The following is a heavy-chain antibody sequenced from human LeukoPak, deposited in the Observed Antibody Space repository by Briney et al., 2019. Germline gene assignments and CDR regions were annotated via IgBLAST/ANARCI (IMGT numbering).Heavy chain of an antibody. CDR1: GFTFSSYA. CDR2: ISSNGGST. CDR3: ARGRVGATTLWFDP. J-gene: IGHJ5*02. D-gene: IGHD1-26*01. V-gene: IGHV3-64*01. Sequence: GGSLRLSCAASGFTFSSYAMHWVRQAPGKGLEYVSAISSNGGSTYYANSVKGRFTISRDNSKNTLYLQMGSLRAEDMAVYYCARGRVGATTLWFDPWGQGTLVTVSS.